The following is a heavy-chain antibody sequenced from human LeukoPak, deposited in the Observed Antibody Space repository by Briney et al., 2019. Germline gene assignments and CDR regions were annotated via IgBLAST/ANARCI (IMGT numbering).Heavy chain of an antibody. V-gene: IGHV4-34*01. CDR1: GGSFSGYY. Sequence: PSETLSLTCAVYGGSFSGYYWSWIRQPPGKGLEWVGEINHSGSTNYNPFLKSRVTISVDTSKNQFSLKLSSVTAADTAVYYCARGDYYDSSGYPVYFQHWGQGTLVTVSS. D-gene: IGHD3-22*01. J-gene: IGHJ1*01. CDR3: ARGDYYDSSGYPVYFQH. CDR2: INHSGST.